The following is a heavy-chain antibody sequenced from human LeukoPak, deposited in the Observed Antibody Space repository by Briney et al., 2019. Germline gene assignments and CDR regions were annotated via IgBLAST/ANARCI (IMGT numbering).Heavy chain of an antibody. CDR1: GFTFSSYA. D-gene: IGHD6-13*01. V-gene: IGHV3-23*01. CDR3: AKDPRIAAAGATQLQH. J-gene: IGHJ1*01. Sequence: GGSLRLSCAASGFTFSSYAMSWVRQAPGKGLEWVSAISGSGGSTYYADSVKGRFTISRDNSKNTLYLQMNSLRAEDTAVYYCAKDPRIAAAGATQLQHWGQGTRVTVSS. CDR2: ISGSGGST.